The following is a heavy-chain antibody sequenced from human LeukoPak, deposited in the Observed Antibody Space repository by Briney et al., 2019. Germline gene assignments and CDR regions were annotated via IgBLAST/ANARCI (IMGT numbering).Heavy chain of an antibody. CDR1: GGAFSGYS. D-gene: IGHD4-17*01. Sequence: SETLSLTCAVYGGAFSGYSWSWIRQPPGKGLEWIGEIDPNGTTNYNPSLKSRVTALVDTCKNQFSLNLNSVTAADTAIYYCARGRSYEYGDYDYWGQGTLVTVSS. J-gene: IGHJ4*02. V-gene: IGHV4-34*01. CDR2: IDPNGTT. CDR3: ARGRSYEYGDYDY.